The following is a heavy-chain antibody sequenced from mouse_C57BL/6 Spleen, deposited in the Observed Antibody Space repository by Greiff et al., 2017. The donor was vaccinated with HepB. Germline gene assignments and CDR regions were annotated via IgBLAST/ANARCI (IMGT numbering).Heavy chain of an antibody. J-gene: IGHJ2*01. V-gene: IGHV1-61*01. CDR1: GYTFTSYW. Sequence: QVQLQQSGAELVRPGSSVKLSCKASGYTFTSYWMDWVKQRPGQGLEWIGNIYPSDSETHYNQKFKDKATLTVDKSSSTAYMQLSSLTSEDSAVYYCARNYGSIFDYWGQGTTLTVSS. CDR2: IYPSDSET. CDR3: ARNYGSIFDY. D-gene: IGHD1-1*01.